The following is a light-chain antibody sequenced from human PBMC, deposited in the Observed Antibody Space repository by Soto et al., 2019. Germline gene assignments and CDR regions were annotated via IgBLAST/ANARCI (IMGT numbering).Light chain of an antibody. CDR1: SSNIGSYA. CDR2: TNN. J-gene: IGLJ3*02. V-gene: IGLV1-44*01. Sequence: QTVVTQPPSASGTPGQRVTISCSGSSSNIGSYAINWYQHLPGTAPKVVIFTNNNRPSGVPDRFSGSKSGTSASLAISGLQSEDEADYYCAGWDDSLNGWVFGGGTKLTVL. CDR3: AGWDDSLNGWV.